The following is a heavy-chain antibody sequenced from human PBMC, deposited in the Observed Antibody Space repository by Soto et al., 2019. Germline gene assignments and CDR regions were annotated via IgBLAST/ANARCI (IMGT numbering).Heavy chain of an antibody. V-gene: IGHV1-69*12. D-gene: IGHD2-2*01. CDR3: AVGPSAAAWYSHGMDV. CDR2: IFPVFGTA. J-gene: IGHJ6*02. CDR1: GDTFSRNS. Sequence: QVQLVQSGAEVKKPGSLVKVSCKASGDTFSRNSISWVRQAPGQGLEWMGGIFPVFGTATYAQKFQGRVFIIADESTTTAYMELTSLTYEDTAVYYCAVGPSAAAWYSHGMDVWGHGTTVTVSS.